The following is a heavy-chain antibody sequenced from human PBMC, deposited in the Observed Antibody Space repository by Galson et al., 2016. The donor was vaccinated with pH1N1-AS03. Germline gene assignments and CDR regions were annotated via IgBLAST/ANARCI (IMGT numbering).Heavy chain of an antibody. D-gene: IGHD3-3*01. V-gene: IGHV4-39*07. Sequence: SETLSLTCTVSGASINSGFDYRGLIRQPPGKGLEWIASIYDSVSTYYHPSLKSRVTISLDPSKNQFSLTLNSVTAADTAVYYCARSRYNFWSGSDSWGQGTLVTVSS. CDR1: GASINSGFDY. CDR2: IYDSVST. J-gene: IGHJ5*01. CDR3: ARSRYNFWSGSDS.